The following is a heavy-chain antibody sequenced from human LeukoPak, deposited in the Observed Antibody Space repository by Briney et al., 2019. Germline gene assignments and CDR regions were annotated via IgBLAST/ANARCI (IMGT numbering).Heavy chain of an antibody. D-gene: IGHD3-3*01. CDR3: ARTRYDFWSGYVYYFDY. Sequence: SETLSLTCAVYGGSFNGYYWNWIRQPPGKGLEWIGEINHSGSTNYNPSLKSRVTISVDTSKNQFSLKLSSVTAADTAVYYCARTRYDFWSGYVYYFDYWGQGTLVTVSS. V-gene: IGHV4-34*01. CDR2: INHSGST. CDR1: GGSFNGYY. J-gene: IGHJ4*02.